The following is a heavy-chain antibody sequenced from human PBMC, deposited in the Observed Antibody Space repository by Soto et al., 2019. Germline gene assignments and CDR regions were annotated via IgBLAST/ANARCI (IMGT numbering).Heavy chain of an antibody. V-gene: IGHV3-23*01. CDR2: ISGGVDST. CDR3: AKRATGTDFDY. J-gene: IGHJ4*02. D-gene: IGHD1-1*01. Sequence: GGSLRLSWAASGFTFSSDWMHWVRQAPGKGLEWVSVISGGVDSTYYADSVKGRFTISRDNSKNTLYLQMISLRAEVTAVYYCAKRATGTDFDYWGQGTLVTVSS. CDR1: GFTFSSDW.